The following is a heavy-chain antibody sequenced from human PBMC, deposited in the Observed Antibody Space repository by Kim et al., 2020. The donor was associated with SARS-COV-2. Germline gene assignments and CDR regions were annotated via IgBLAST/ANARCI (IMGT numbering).Heavy chain of an antibody. D-gene: IGHD3-10*01. CDR2: IYHSGST. V-gene: IGHV4-4*02. Sequence: SETLSLTCAVSGGSISSSNWWSWVRQPPGKGLEWIGEIYHSGSTNYNPSLKSRVTISVDKSKNQFSLKLSSVTAADTAVYYCARPAGGGSGSFGAVDIWGQGTMVTVSS. CDR3: ARPAGGGSGSFGAVDI. J-gene: IGHJ3*02. CDR1: GGSISSSNW.